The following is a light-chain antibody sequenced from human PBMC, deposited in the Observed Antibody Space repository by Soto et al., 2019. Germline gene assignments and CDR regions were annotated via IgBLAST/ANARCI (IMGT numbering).Light chain of an antibody. Sequence: QCALTLPASVSGSPGQSITISCTGTSSDVGGYNYVSWYQQHPGKAPKFMIYDVSNRPSGVSNRFSGSKSGNTASLTISGLQAEDEADYYGSSYTTSNTRQIVFGTGTKLTVL. CDR2: DVS. CDR1: SSDVGGYNY. J-gene: IGLJ1*01. V-gene: IGLV2-14*01. CDR3: SSYTTSNTRQIV.